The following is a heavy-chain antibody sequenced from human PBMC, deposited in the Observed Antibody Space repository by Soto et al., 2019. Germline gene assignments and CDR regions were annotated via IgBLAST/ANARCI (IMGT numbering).Heavy chain of an antibody. CDR3: AKGYGGYFHWFDP. Sequence: QVQLVQSGAEVKKPGASVKVSCKASGYTFTSYAMHWVRQAPGQRLEWMGWINAGNGNTKYSRKFQGRVTITRDTSASTAYMELSSLRSEDTAVYYCAKGYGGYFHWFDPWGQGTLVTVSS. J-gene: IGHJ5*02. CDR1: GYTFTSYA. CDR2: INAGNGNT. V-gene: IGHV1-3*01. D-gene: IGHD4-17*01.